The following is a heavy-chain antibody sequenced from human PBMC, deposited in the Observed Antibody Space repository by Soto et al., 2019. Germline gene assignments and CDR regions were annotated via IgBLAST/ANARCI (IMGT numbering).Heavy chain of an antibody. J-gene: IGHJ4*02. CDR3: ATRPPGLWRGVFDY. CDR1: GGSISSGGYY. CDR2: IYYSGST. D-gene: IGHD2-21*01. V-gene: IGHV4-31*03. Sequence: SETLSLTCTVSGGSISSGGYYWSWIRQHPGKGLEWIGYIYYSGSTYYNPSLKSRVTISVDTSKNQFSLKLSSVTGADTAVYYCATRPPGLWRGVFDYWSQGTLVTVSS.